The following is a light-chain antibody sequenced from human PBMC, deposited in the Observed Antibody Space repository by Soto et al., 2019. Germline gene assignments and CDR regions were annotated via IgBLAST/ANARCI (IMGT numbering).Light chain of an antibody. CDR1: QRVGTY. J-gene: IGKJ1*01. CDR3: LQLYNFSWT. V-gene: IGKV1-39*01. CDR2: AAS. Sequence: DIQMTQSPSSLSASVGDRVTITCRASQRVGTYLNWYQQKPGKAPRLLIFAASNLQSGVPSRFSGSGSGTDFTLTISRLQPEDFATYYCLQLYNFSWTFGQGTKVDIK.